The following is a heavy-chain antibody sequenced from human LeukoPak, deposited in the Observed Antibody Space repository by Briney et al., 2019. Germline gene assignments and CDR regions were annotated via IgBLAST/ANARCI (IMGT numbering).Heavy chain of an antibody. CDR3: ARAPNYDILTGYYGDYYFDY. CDR2: ISSSSYI. J-gene: IGHJ4*02. V-gene: IGHV3-21*01. Sequence: GGSLRLSCAASGFTFSSYSMNWVRQAPGKGLEWVSSISSSSYIYYADSVKGRFTISRDNSKNTLYLQMNSLRAEDTAVYYCARAPNYDILTGYYGDYYFDYWGQGTLVTVSS. D-gene: IGHD3-9*01. CDR1: GFTFSSYS.